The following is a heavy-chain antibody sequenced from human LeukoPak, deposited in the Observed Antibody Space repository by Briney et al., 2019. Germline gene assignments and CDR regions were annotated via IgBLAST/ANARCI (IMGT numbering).Heavy chain of an antibody. D-gene: IGHD1-26*01. J-gene: IGHJ3*02. Sequence: GASVKVSCKASGGTFSSYAISWVRQAPGQGLEWMGGIIPIFGTANYAQKFQGRVTITADESTSTAYMELSSLRSEDTAVYYCARTSGSYFPGRDAFDIWGQGTMVTVSS. CDR3: ARTSGSYFPGRDAFDI. CDR1: GGTFSSYA. CDR2: IIPIFGTA. V-gene: IGHV1-69*13.